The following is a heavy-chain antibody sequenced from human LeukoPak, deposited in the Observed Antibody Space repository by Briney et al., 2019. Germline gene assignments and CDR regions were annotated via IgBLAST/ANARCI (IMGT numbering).Heavy chain of an antibody. D-gene: IGHD5-24*01. CDR2: IIPIFGTA. CDR1: GGTFTSYS. CDR3: ARGRDGYNFDY. J-gene: IGHJ4*02. Sequence: SVTVSFTSSGGTFTSYSISWLRQAPGQGLEWMGGIIPIFGTANYAQKFQGRVTITTDESTSTAYMELSSLRSEDTAVYYCARGRDGYNFDYWGQGTLVTVSS. V-gene: IGHV1-69*05.